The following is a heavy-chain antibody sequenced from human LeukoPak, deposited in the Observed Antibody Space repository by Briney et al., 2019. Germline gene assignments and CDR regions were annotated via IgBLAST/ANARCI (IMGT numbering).Heavy chain of an antibody. V-gene: IGHV4-34*01. J-gene: IGHJ4*02. CDR1: GGPFSGYY. CDR2: INHSGST. D-gene: IGHD6-13*01. Sequence: SETLSLTCAVYGGPFSGYYWSWIRQPPGKGLEWIGEINHSGSTNYNPSLKSRVTISVDTSKNQSSLTLSSVTAADTAVYYCARTLSYSSSWYRDYWGQGTLVTVSS. CDR3: ARTLSYSSSWYRDY.